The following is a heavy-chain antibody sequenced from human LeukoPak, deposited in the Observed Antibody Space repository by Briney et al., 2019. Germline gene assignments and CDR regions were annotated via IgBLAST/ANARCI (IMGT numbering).Heavy chain of an antibody. V-gene: IGHV3-48*03. CDR2: ITISGHTK. Sequence: GGSLRLSCAASGFDLSTYEMNWVRQAPGKGLEWIADITISGHTKNYADSVKGRFTISRGNSRNTLFLQMNSLRAEDTAVYYCARDSVYAFHIWGHGTMVTVSS. CDR3: ARDSVYAFHI. CDR1: GFDLSTYE. J-gene: IGHJ3*02.